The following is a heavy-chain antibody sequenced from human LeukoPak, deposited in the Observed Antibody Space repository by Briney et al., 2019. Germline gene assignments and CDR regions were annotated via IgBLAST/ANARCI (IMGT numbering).Heavy chain of an antibody. CDR2: INSDGSST. D-gene: IGHD4-23*01. V-gene: IGHV3-74*01. CDR1: GFTFRSYW. J-gene: IGHJ4*02. CDR3: ANYGGNSPF. Sequence: QPGGSLRLSCAASGFTFRSYWMHWVRQAPGKGLVWVSHINSDGSSTTYAGSVKGRFTISRDNAKNTLYLQMNTLRVEDTAVYYCANYGGNSPFWGQGTLVTVSS.